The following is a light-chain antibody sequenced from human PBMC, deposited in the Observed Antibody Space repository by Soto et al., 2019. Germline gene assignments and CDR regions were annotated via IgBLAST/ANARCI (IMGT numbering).Light chain of an antibody. J-gene: IGKJ2*01. V-gene: IGKV3-20*01. Sequence: EIVLTQSPGTLSLSPGERATLSCRASQSVSSSYLAWYQHKPGQAPRLLIYGASSRATGIPARFSGSGSGTDFTLNISRLEPEDFAVYYCQQYGSAPHTFGQGIKLEIK. CDR1: QSVSSSY. CDR3: QQYGSAPHT. CDR2: GAS.